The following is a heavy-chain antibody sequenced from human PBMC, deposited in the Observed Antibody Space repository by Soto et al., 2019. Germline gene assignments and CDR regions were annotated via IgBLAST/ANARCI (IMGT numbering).Heavy chain of an antibody. CDR3: ARREPHYRTPSDYMDV. J-gene: IGHJ6*03. Sequence: GASVKVSCKASGYNFITYAIHWVRQAPGQGLEWMGRIIPILGIANYAQKFQGRVTITADKSTSTAYMELSSLRSEDTAVYYCARREPHYRTPSDYMDVWGKGTTVTVSS. V-gene: IGHV1-69*04. D-gene: IGHD1-1*01. CDR1: GYNFITYA. CDR2: IIPILGIA.